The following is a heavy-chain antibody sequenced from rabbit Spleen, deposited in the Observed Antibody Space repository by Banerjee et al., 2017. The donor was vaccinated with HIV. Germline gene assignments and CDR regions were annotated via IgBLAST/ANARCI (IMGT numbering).Heavy chain of an antibody. CDR1: GFDFSSYW. Sequence: QEQLEESGGDLVKPEGSLTLTCTASGFDFSSYWMCWVRQAPGKGPEWIACIYPYYGRTDYATWVNGRFTISKTSSTTVTLQMTSLTAADTATYFCARGSATMTMVIIGYYLSLWGPGTLVTVS. V-gene: IGHV1S45*01. CDR2: IYPYYGRT. CDR3: ARGSATMTMVIIGYYLSL. J-gene: IGHJ4*01. D-gene: IGHD2-1*01.